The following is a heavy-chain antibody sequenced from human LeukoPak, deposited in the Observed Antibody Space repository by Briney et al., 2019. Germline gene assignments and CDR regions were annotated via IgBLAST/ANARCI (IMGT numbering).Heavy chain of an antibody. CDR1: GFTFTTYT. CDR2: INAANGNT. D-gene: IGHD6-19*01. CDR3: ARGAPIRVAVAATFDP. Sequence: GASVKVSCKTSGFTFTTYTMHWVRQAPGQRLEWMGWINAANGNTQYSQKFQGRVTITRDTSASTAYMELSGLRSEDTAVYYCARGAPIRVAVAATFDPWGQGTLVTVPS. V-gene: IGHV1-3*01. J-gene: IGHJ5*02.